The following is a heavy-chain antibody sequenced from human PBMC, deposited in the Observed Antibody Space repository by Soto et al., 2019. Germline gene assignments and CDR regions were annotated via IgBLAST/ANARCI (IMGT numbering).Heavy chain of an antibody. CDR2: ISYDGSNK. J-gene: IGHJ4*02. CDR3: ARDAYGDYDHYFDY. V-gene: IGHV3-30-3*01. Sequence: QVQLVESGGGVVQPGRSLRLSCAASGFTFSSYAMHWVRQAPGKGLEWVAVISYDGSNKYYADSVKGRFTISRDNSKNTLYLHMNSLRAEDTAVYYCARDAYGDYDHYFDYWGQGTLVTVSS. D-gene: IGHD4-17*01. CDR1: GFTFSSYA.